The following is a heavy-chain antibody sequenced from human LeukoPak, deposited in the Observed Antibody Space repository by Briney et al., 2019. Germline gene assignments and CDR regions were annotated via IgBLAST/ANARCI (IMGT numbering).Heavy chain of an antibody. Sequence: PSETLSLTCAVYGGSFSGYYWSWIRQPPGKGLEWIGEINHSGSTNYNPSLKSRVTISVDTSKNQFSLKLSSVTAADTAVYYCARRPTGYRSDHTFDYWGQGTLVTVSS. CDR2: INHSGST. D-gene: IGHD3-9*01. V-gene: IGHV4-34*01. CDR3: ARRPTGYRSDHTFDY. CDR1: GGSFSGYY. J-gene: IGHJ4*02.